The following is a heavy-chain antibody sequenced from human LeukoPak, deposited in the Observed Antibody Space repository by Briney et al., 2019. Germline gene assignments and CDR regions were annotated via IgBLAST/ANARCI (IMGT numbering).Heavy chain of an antibody. CDR2: TPPDGPMG. V-gene: IGHV3-7*03. CDR1: GVTFRDYC. Sequence: GGSLSLSCAGYGVTFRDYCMSWVRLGPGKGLEWVASTPPDGPMGHYLASVRGRFPITRDNAERSVFLQTNSLRDEDTAVYYCARLFGGVTTFDYWGQGAQVTVSS. CDR3: ARLFGGVTTFDY. D-gene: IGHD3-10*01. J-gene: IGHJ4*02.